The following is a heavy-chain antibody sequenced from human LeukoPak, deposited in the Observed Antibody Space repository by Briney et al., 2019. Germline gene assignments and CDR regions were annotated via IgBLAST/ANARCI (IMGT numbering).Heavy chain of an antibody. V-gene: IGHV4-59*05. J-gene: IGHJ4*02. Sequence: SETLSLTCTVSSGSITSYYWNWIRQPAGKGLEWIGSIYYSGSTYYNPSLKSRVTISVDTSKNQFSLKLSSVTAADTAVYYCARLTPSLSMVRGVAVDYWGQGTLVTVSS. CDR2: IYYSGST. CDR3: ARLTPSLSMVRGVAVDY. D-gene: IGHD3-10*01. CDR1: SGSITSYY.